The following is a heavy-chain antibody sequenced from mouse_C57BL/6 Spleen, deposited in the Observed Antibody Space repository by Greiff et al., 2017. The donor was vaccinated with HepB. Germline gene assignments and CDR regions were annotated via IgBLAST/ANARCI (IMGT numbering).Heavy chain of an antibody. J-gene: IGHJ2*01. CDR3: ARPPPYYGSSYNYFDY. V-gene: IGHV5-17*01. CDR1: GFTFSDYG. D-gene: IGHD1-1*01. CDR2: ISSGSSTI. Sequence: EVKVVESGGGLVKPGGSLKLSCAASGFTFSDYGMHWVRQAPEKGLEWVAYISSGSSTIYYADTVKGRFTISRDYAKNTLFLQMTSLRSEDTDMYYCARPPPYYGSSYNYFDYWGQGTTLTVSS.